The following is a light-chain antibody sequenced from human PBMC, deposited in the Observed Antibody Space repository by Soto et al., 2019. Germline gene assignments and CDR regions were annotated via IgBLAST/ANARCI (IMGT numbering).Light chain of an antibody. V-gene: IGLV1-40*01. CDR3: QSYDSSLSGYYV. CDR2: DNT. Sequence: QSVLTQPPSVSGAPGHRVTISCTGSSSNIGAGYDVHWYQQLPGTAPKLLIYDNTNRPSGVPDRFSGSKSGTSASLAIAGLQTEDETDYYCQSYDSSLSGYYVFGTGTRSPS. J-gene: IGLJ1*01. CDR1: SSNIGAGYD.